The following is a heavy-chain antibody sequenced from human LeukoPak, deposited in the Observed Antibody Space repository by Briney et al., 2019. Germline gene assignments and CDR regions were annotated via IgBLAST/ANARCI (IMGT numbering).Heavy chain of an antibody. Sequence: SETLSLTCAVYGGSFSGYYWSWIRQPPGKGLEWIGEINHSGSTNYNPSLKSGVTISVDTSKKQFSLKLSSVTAADTAVYYCARSMGATRAFDYWGQGTLVTVSS. V-gene: IGHV4-34*01. CDR1: GGSFSGYY. J-gene: IGHJ4*02. CDR3: ARSMGATRAFDY. CDR2: INHSGST. D-gene: IGHD1-26*01.